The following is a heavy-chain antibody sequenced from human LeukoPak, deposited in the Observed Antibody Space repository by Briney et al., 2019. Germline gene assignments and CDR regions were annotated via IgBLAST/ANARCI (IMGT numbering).Heavy chain of an antibody. CDR3: ARDPGAAAHENWFDP. J-gene: IGHJ5*02. V-gene: IGHV3-7*01. CDR1: GFSFSSYW. Sequence: GGSLRLSYAASGFSFSSYWMTWVPQAPGKGLEGVANIKEDGSEQYYVESVTGRFTISRDNAKNSLYLQMNNWRVEDTAVYYCARDPGAAAHENWFDPWGQGTPVTVSS. CDR2: IKEDGSEQ. D-gene: IGHD6-13*01.